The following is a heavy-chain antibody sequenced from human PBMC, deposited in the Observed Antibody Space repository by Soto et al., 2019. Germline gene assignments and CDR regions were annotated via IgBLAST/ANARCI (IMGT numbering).Heavy chain of an antibody. J-gene: IGHJ4*02. Sequence: PGESLKISCKGSGYSFTSYWIGWVRQMPGKGLEWMGIIYPGGSDTRYSPSLQGQVTISADKSISTAYLQWSSLKASDTAMYYCAKDDVSGDGLWLVSDWGQGTPVTVSS. CDR3: AKDDVSGDGLWLVSD. CDR2: IYPGGSDT. CDR1: GYSFTSYW. V-gene: IGHV5-51*01. D-gene: IGHD3-16*01.